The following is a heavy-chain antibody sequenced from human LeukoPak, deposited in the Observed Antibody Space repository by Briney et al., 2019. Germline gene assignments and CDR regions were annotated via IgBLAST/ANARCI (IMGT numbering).Heavy chain of an antibody. CDR2: SETT. Sequence: SETLSLTCSVSGGSINSDFWTWIRQPAGKGLEWIGRSETTIYSPSLKSRVTMSLDMAKKQFSLKVTSVTAADTAVYYCARDLDTTVTMKGMDVWGKGTTVTVSS. V-gene: IGHV4-4*07. J-gene: IGHJ6*03. CDR3: ARDLDTTVTMKGMDV. CDR1: GGSINSDF. D-gene: IGHD4-17*01.